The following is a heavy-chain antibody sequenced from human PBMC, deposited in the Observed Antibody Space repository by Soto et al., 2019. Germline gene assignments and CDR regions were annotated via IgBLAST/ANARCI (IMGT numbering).Heavy chain of an antibody. CDR2: ISSSSSYI. CDR1: GFTFSSYS. D-gene: IGHD6-6*01. Sequence: LRLSWAASGFTFSSYSMNWVRQAPGKGLEWVSSISSSSSYIYYADSVKGRFTISRDNAKNSLYLQMNSLRAEDTAVYYCAREIGYSSSSGGMDVWGQGTTVTVSS. CDR3: AREIGYSSSSGGMDV. J-gene: IGHJ6*02. V-gene: IGHV3-21*01.